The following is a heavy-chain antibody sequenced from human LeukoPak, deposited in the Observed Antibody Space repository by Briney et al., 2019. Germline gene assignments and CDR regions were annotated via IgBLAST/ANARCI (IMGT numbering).Heavy chain of an antibody. D-gene: IGHD6-19*01. CDR3: AKTTYASNSSGWYNHFDY. V-gene: IGHV3-23*01. J-gene: IGHJ4*02. CDR1: GFTFSSYA. Sequence: GGSLRLSCAASGFTFSSYAMSWVRQAPGKGLEWVAGISGSGDSTDYADSVKGRFTISRDNSKNTLYLQLNSLRAEDTTVYYCAKTTYASNSSGWYNHFDYWGQGTLVTVSS. CDR2: ISGSGDST.